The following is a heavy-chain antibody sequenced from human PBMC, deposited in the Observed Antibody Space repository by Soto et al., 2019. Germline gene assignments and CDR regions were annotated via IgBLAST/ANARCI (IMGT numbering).Heavy chain of an antibody. J-gene: IGHJ6*02. CDR3: ADDNDYYGRDV. CDR2: ISYDGTNK. V-gene: IGHV3-30*18. Sequence: PGGSLRLSCAACGFTFSSYGIHWVRQAPGKGLEWVAVISYDGTNKYYADSVKGRFTISRDNSKNNLYLQMNSLRDEDTAVYYCADDNDYYGRDVWGQGNTVTVSS. CDR1: GFTFSSYG.